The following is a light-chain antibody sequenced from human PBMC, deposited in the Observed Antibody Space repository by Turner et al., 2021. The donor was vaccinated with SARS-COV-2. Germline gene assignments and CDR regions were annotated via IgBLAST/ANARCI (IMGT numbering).Light chain of an antibody. CDR2: EAS. CDR3: CSYAGLTTWV. V-gene: IGLV2-23*01. J-gene: IGLJ3*02. Sequence: QPALTQPASVSGSPGQSITISCTGTSSDIGSYNLVSWYQQHPGKVPKLIIYEASKRPSGLSNRFSGSKSGNTASLTISGLQAEDEADYYCCSYAGLTTWVFGGGTKLTVL. CDR1: SSDIGSYNL.